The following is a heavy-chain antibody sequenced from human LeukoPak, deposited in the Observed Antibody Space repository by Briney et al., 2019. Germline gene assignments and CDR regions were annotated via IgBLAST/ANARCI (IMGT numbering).Heavy chain of an antibody. CDR1: GFTFSSYA. V-gene: IGHV3-30*04. CDR2: ISYDGSNK. Sequence: GGSRRLSCAASGFTFSSYAMHWVRQAPGKGLEWVAVISYDGSNKYYADSVKGRFTISRDNSKNTLYLQMNSLRAEDTAVYYCASPSPYSSGWDYFDYWGQGTLVTVSS. CDR3: ASPSPYSSGWDYFDY. D-gene: IGHD6-19*01. J-gene: IGHJ4*02.